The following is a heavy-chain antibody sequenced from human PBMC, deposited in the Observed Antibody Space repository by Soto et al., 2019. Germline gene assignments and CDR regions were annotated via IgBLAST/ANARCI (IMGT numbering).Heavy chain of an antibody. V-gene: IGHV3-49*03. CDR1: GFTFGDYA. CDR3: TRPPRDDTSGYYSLPFY. D-gene: IGHD3-22*01. Sequence: LRLSCTASGFTFGDYAMSWFRQAPGKGLEWVGFIRNKAYGGTTEYAASVKGRFTISRDDSKSIAYLQMNSLKTEDTAVYYCTRPPRDDTSGYYSLPFYWGQGTLVTVSS. CDR2: IRNKAYGGTT. J-gene: IGHJ4*02.